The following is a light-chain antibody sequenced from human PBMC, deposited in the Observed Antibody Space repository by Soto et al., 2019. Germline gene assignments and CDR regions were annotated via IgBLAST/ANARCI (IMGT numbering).Light chain of an antibody. J-gene: IGKJ2*01. CDR3: QHYASIPTT. CDR1: QTIGRNF. V-gene: IGKV3-20*01. Sequence: EIVLTQSPGTLSLSAGDRATLSCRASQTIGRNFLAWYQQKPGEAPRLLIYGASIRATGIPDRFSVSGSGTDFPLTISSLEPEDCGVYYCQHYASIPTTFGQGTKLEIK. CDR2: GAS.